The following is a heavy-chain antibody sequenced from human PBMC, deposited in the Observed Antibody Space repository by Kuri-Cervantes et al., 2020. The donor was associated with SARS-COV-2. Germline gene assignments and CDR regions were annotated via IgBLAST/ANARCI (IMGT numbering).Heavy chain of an antibody. CDR1: GFNFSRTV. CDR3: AKDHFGVHDF. Sequence: GESLKISCAASGFNFSRTVMHWVRQAPGMGQEWVAVISYDGKKKKCIGSGKGRFTISRDNSQNTVYLRMTNLRSEDTAMYYCAKDHFGVHDFWGQGTLVTVSS. D-gene: IGHD2-21*01. J-gene: IGHJ4*02. V-gene: IGHV3-30*18. CDR2: ISYDGKKK.